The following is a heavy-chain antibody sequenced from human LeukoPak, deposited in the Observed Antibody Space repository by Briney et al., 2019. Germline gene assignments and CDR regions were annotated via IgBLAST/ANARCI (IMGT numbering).Heavy chain of an antibody. Sequence: PGRSLRLSCAASGFTFSSYAMHWVRQAPGKGLEWVAVISYDGSNKYYADSVKGRFTISRDNSKNTLYLQMNSLRAEDTAVYYCARESTDCSSTSCYAEYFDYWGQGTLATVSS. CDR2: ISYDGSNK. CDR3: ARESTDCSSTSCYAEYFDY. CDR1: GFTFSSYA. D-gene: IGHD2-2*01. V-gene: IGHV3-30*04. J-gene: IGHJ4*02.